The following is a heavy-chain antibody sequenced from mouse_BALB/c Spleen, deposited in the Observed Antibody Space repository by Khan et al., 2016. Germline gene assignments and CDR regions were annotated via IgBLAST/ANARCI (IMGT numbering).Heavy chain of an antibody. Sequence: QVQLQQSGADLVKPGASVKMSCKASGYTFTSYWMHWVKQRPGQGLEWIGYINPSTGYTEYHQKFKDKATLTADKSSSTAYMQLSSLTSEGSAVYYCARYYYAMDYWGQGTSVTVSS. CDR3: ARYYYAMDY. CDR2: INPSTGYT. V-gene: IGHV1-7*01. J-gene: IGHJ4*01. CDR1: GYTFTSYW.